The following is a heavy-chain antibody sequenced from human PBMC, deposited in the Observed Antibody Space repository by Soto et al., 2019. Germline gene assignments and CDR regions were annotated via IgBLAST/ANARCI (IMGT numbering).Heavy chain of an antibody. V-gene: IGHV1-3*01. D-gene: IGHD3-3*01. Sequence: RASVKVSCKASGYTFTSYAMHWVRQAPGQRLEWMGWINAGNGNTKYSQKFQGRVTITRDTSASTAYMELSSLRSEDTAVYYCARGLIWSGYYVYYYGMDVWGQGTTVTVSS. CDR3: ARGLIWSGYYVYYYGMDV. J-gene: IGHJ6*02. CDR2: INAGNGNT. CDR1: GYTFTSYA.